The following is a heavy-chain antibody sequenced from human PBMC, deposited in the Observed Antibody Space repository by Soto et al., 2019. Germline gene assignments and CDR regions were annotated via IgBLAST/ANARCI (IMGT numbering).Heavy chain of an antibody. J-gene: IGHJ6*02. Sequence: SETLSLTCTVSGGSISSGDYYWSWIRQPPGKGLEWIGYIYYSGSTYYNPSLKSRVTISVDTFKNQFSLKLSSVTAADTAVYYCARDDNCGYSYGYVVAANYYYGMDVWGQVTSVTASS. CDR3: ARDDNCGYSYGYVVAANYYYGMDV. D-gene: IGHD5-18*01. CDR2: IYYSGST. CDR1: GGSISSGDYY. V-gene: IGHV4-30-4*01.